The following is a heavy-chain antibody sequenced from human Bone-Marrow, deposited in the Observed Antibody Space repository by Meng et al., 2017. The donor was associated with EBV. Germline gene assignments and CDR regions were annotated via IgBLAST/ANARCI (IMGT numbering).Heavy chain of an antibody. CDR3: LLQVQDDDY. D-gene: IGHD1-1*01. CDR2: IYHSGST. J-gene: IGHJ4*02. Sequence: VHLQGAVPGIVKPSVTLSLTCAVSGGTISSSNWWSWVRQPPGKGLEWIGEIYHSGSTNYNPSLKSRVTISVDKSKNQFSLKLSSVTAADTAVYYCLLQVQDDDYWGQGTLVTVSS. CDR1: GGTISSSNW. V-gene: IGHV4-4*02.